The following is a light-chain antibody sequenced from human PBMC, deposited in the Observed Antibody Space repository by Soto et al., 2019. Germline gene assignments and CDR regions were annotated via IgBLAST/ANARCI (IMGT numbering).Light chain of an antibody. CDR1: SSDVCGYNY. CDR3: SSYTSSSTEV. CDR2: DVN. J-gene: IGLJ1*01. V-gene: IGLV2-14*03. Sequence: QSLLTQPASLSGAPWQTITISCPGTSSDVCGYNYVSWYQHPPGKARKLLIYDVNSWPSGVSDRFSGSKSGNTASLTISGLQAEDEADYYCSSYTSSSTEVFGTGTKVTVL.